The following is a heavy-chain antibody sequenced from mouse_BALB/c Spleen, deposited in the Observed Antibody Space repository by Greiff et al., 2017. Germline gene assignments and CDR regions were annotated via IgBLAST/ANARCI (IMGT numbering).Heavy chain of an antibody. Sequence: EVKLQESGPGLVKPSQSLSLTCSVTGYSITSGYYWNWIRQFPGNKLEWMGYISYDGSNNYNPSLKNRISITRDTSKNQFFLKLNSVTTEDTATYYCARGDWDKASYAMDYWGQGTSVTVSS. V-gene: IGHV3-6*02. CDR2: ISYDGSN. CDR3: ARGDWDKASYAMDY. D-gene: IGHD4-1*01. CDR1: GYSITSGYY. J-gene: IGHJ4*01.